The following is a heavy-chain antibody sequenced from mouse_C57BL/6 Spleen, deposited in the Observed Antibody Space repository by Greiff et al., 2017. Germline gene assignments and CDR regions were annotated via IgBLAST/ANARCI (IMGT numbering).Heavy chain of an antibody. CDR1: GFSLTSYG. CDR3: ARYYGSSYTWYFDV. Sequence: VQLQQSGPGLVQPSQSLSITCTVSGFSLTSYGVHWVRQSPGKGLEWLGVIWSGGSTDYNAAFISRLSISKDNSKSQVFFKMNSLQADDTAIYYCARYYGSSYTWYFDVWGTGTTVTVSS. J-gene: IGHJ1*03. V-gene: IGHV2-2*01. D-gene: IGHD1-1*01. CDR2: IWSGGST.